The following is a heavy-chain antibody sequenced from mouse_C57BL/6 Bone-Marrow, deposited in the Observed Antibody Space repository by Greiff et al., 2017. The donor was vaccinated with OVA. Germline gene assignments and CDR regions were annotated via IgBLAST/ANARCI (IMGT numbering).Heavy chain of an antibody. CDR1: GYTFTSYW. J-gene: IGHJ2*01. D-gene: IGHD1-1*01. Sequence: QVQLQQSGADLAKPGASVKLSCKASGYTFTSYWMHWVKQRPGQGLEWIGYINPSSGYTKYNQKFKDKATLTAEKSSSTVYMQLSSLTYEDSAVYHCARELYYYGSLYYFDYWGQGTTLTVSS. CDR3: ARELYYYGSLYYFDY. V-gene: IGHV1-7*01. CDR2: INPSSGYT.